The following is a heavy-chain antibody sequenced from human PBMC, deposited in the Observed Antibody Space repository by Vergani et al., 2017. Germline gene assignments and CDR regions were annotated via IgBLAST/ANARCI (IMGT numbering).Heavy chain of an antibody. CDR1: GGSFSGYY. V-gene: IGHV4-34*01. Sequence: QVQLQQWGAGLLKPSETLSLTCAVYGGSFSGYYWSWIRQHPGKGLEGSGETNHSGSTNYNPSLKSRVTILVDTSKNQFSLKLSSVTAAETAVYYCARAQGGHRSSSGSSYYYYCMDVWGKGTTVTVSS. CDR3: ARAQGGHRSSSGSSYYYYCMDV. J-gene: IGHJ6*03. D-gene: IGHD6-13*01. CDR2: TNHSGST.